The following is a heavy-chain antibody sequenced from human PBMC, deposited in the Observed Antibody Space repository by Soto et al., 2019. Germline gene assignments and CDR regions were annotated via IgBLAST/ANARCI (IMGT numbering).Heavy chain of an antibody. D-gene: IGHD4-17*01. CDR2: INHSGST. CDR1: GGSFSGYY. V-gene: IGHV4-34*01. CDR3: ARDMNGAYDY. J-gene: IGHJ4*02. Sequence: QVQLQQWGAGLLKPSETLSLTCAVYGGSFSGYYWSWIRQPPGKGLEWIGEINHSGSTNYNPSLKSRVTISVDTSKNQFSLKLSSVTAADTAVYYCARDMNGAYDYWGQGTLVTVSS.